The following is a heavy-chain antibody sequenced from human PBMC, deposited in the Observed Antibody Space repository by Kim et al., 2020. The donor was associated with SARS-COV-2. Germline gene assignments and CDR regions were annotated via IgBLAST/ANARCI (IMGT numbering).Heavy chain of an antibody. CDR3: ARVPGVRGVIRR. Sequence: SETLSLTCAVYGGSFSGYYWSWIRQPPGKGLEWIGEINHSGSTNYNPSLKSRVTISVDTSKNPFSLKLSSVTAADTAVYYCARVPGVRGVIRRWGQGTLVTVSS. CDR1: GGSFSGYY. CDR2: INHSGST. J-gene: IGHJ4*02. D-gene: IGHD3-10*01. V-gene: IGHV4-34*01.